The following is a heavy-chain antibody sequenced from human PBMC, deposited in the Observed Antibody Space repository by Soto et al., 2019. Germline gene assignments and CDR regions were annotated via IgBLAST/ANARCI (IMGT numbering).Heavy chain of an antibody. Sequence: QVQLVESGGGVVQPGRSLRLSCAASGFTFSSYGMHWVRQAPGKGLEWVAVISYDGSNKYYADSVKGRFTISRDNSKNTLYLQTTSLRAEDTAVYYWAKTPRPRVYYHYFDYWGQGTLVTVSS. CDR3: AKTPRPRVYYHYFDY. CDR1: GFTFSSYG. D-gene: IGHD1-26*01. J-gene: IGHJ4*02. V-gene: IGHV3-30*18. CDR2: ISYDGSNK.